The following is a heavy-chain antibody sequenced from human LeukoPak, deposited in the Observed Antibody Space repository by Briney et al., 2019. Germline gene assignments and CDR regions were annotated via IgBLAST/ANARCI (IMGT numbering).Heavy chain of an antibody. CDR1: GFTFSSYD. J-gene: IGHJ4*02. V-gene: IGHV3-23*01. CDR3: AKGNTVTPDY. CDR2: ITTAGSRT. Sequence: GGSLRLSCAACGFTFSSYDMHWVRQATGKGLEWVSAITTAGSRTYNADSVKGRFTISRDNSKNTLYLQMNSLRAEDTAVYYCAKGNTVTPDYWGQGTLVTVSS. D-gene: IGHD4-17*01.